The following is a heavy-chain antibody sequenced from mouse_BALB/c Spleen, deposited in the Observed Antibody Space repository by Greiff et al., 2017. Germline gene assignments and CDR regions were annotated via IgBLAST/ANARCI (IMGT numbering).Heavy chain of an antibody. CDR3: ARYDGGPPWFAY. D-gene: IGHD2-14*01. CDR2: IDPATGNT. Sequence: EVQLQQSGAELVKPGASVKLSCTASGFNIKDTYMHWVKQRPEQGLEWIGRIDPATGNTKYDPKFQGKATITADTSSNTAYLQLSSLTSEDTAVSYCARYDGGPPWFAYRGQGTLVTVSA. CDR1: GFNIKDTY. V-gene: IGHV14-3*02. J-gene: IGHJ3*01.